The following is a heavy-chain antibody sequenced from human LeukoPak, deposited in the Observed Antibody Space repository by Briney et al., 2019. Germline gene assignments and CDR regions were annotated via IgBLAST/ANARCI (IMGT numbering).Heavy chain of an antibody. Sequence: PGGSLRLSCAASGFTFSSYGMTWVRQAPGKGLEWVSAISGSGGSTYYADSVKGRFTISRDNSKNTLYLQMNSLRAEDTAVYYCAKGYDSSAYSYFDYWGQGTLVTVSS. CDR1: GFTFSSYG. CDR2: ISGSGGST. V-gene: IGHV3-23*01. D-gene: IGHD3-22*01. J-gene: IGHJ4*02. CDR3: AKGYDSSAYSYFDY.